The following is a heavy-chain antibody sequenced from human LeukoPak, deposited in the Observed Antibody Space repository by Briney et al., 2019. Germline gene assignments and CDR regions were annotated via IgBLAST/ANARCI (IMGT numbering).Heavy chain of an antibody. CDR2: ISHSGTT. CDR3: ARAPGGVVTATFDY. CDR1: GVSISSGGYY. D-gene: IGHD2-21*02. V-gene: IGHV4-30-2*01. Sequence: PSQTLSLTCTVSGVSISSGGYYWTWIRQPPGKGLEWIGYISHSGTTYYNPSLRSGVTISVDRSKNLFSLRLSSVTAADTAVYYCARAPGGVVTATFDYWGQGTLVTVSS. J-gene: IGHJ4*02.